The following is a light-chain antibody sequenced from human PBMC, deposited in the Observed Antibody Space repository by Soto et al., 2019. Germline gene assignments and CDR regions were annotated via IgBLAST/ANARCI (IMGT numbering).Light chain of an antibody. J-gene: IGKJ2*01. V-gene: IGKV4-1*01. CDR3: QHYYITSPYT. CDR2: WAS. Sequence: DIVMTQSPDSLAVSLGERATINCKSSQTVLYSSNNKNFLAWYQQKSGQPPKLLISWASTRESGVPVRFSGSGSGTNFTLTIDNLQAEDVAIYYCQHYYITSPYTFGQGTKLEIK. CDR1: QTVLYSSNNKNF.